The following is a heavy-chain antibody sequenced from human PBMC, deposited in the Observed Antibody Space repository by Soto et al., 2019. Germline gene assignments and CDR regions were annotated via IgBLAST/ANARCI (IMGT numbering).Heavy chain of an antibody. J-gene: IGHJ3*02. Sequence: SVKVSCKASGGTFSSYTISWVRQAPGQGLEWMGRIIPILGIANYAQKFQGRVTITADKSTSTAYMELSSLRSEDTAVYYCARQYYYDSSGYLTNDAFDIWGQGTMVTVSS. D-gene: IGHD3-22*01. V-gene: IGHV1-69*02. CDR2: IIPILGIA. CDR1: GGTFSSYT. CDR3: ARQYYYDSSGYLTNDAFDI.